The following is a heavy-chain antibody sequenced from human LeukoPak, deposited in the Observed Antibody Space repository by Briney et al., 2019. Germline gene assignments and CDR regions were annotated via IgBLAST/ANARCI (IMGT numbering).Heavy chain of an antibody. Sequence: SETLSLTCTVSGGSISSSSYYWGWIRQPPGKGLEWIGSIYYSGGTYYNPSLKSRVTISVDTSKNQFSLKLSSVTAADTAVYYCARLVPPGWFDPWGQGTLVIVSS. CDR1: GGSISSSSYY. CDR3: ARLVPPGWFDP. J-gene: IGHJ5*02. CDR2: IYYSGGT. V-gene: IGHV4-39*07.